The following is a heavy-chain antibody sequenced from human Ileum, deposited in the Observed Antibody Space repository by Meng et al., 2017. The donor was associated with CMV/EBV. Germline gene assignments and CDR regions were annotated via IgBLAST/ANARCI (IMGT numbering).Heavy chain of an antibody. J-gene: IGHJ4*02. CDR3: TRDLGTSSSGV. V-gene: IGHV4-59*01. Sequence: HVQLQEWYPGLGKPSDTLSHTCTVSGGSINNYYRSLIRRPPGKGLEWIGYVYYTGRNEYNPSLKSRISISVDTSKNQFSLKLNSVTTADTAMYYCTRDLGTSSSGVWGQGTLVTVSS. CDR2: VYYTGRN. D-gene: IGHD6-6*01. CDR1: GGSINNYY.